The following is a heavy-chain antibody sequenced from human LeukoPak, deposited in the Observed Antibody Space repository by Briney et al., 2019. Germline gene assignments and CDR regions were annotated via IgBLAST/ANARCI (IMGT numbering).Heavy chain of an antibody. CDR2: IKSDGSST. Sequence: GGSLRLSCAASGFTFSSYWMHWVRQAPGKGPVWVSRIKSDGSSTTYADFVKGRFTISRDNAKNSLYLQMNSLRAEDTAVYYCARDLYRIVVVPHYFDYWGQGTLVTVSS. V-gene: IGHV3-74*01. J-gene: IGHJ4*02. D-gene: IGHD3-22*01. CDR3: ARDLYRIVVVPHYFDY. CDR1: GFTFSSYW.